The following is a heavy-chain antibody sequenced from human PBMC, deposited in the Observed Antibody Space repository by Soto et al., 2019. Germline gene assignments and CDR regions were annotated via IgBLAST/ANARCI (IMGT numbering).Heavy chain of an antibody. CDR1: GFTFSGSA. CDR3: TYYGSGNTVYYYMDV. CDR2: IRSKANSYAT. J-gene: IGHJ6*03. V-gene: IGHV3-73*01. D-gene: IGHD3-10*01. Sequence: PGGSLRLSCAASGFTFSGSAMHWVRQASGKGLEWVGRIRSKANSYATAYAASVKGRFTISRDDSKNTAYLQMNSLKTEDTAVYYCTYYGSGNTVYYYMDVWGKGTTVTVSS.